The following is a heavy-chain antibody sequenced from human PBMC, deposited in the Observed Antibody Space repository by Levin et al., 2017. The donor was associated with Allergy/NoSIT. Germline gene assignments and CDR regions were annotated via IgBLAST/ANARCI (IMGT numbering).Heavy chain of an antibody. Sequence: SVKVSCKASGGTFSSYAISWVRQAPGQGLEWMGRIIPILGIANYAQKFQGRVTITADKSTSTAYMELSSLRSEDTAVYYCARALLWFGEQHRGPDYYMDVWGKGTTVTVSS. V-gene: IGHV1-69*04. CDR3: ARALLWFGEQHRGPDYYMDV. D-gene: IGHD3-10*01. J-gene: IGHJ6*03. CDR2: IIPILGIA. CDR1: GGTFSSYA.